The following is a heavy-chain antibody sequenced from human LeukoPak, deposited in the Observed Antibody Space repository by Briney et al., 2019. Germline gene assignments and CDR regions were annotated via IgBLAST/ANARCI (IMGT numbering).Heavy chain of an antibody. CDR2: INGGNGNT. CDR1: GYTFTSYA. V-gene: IGHV1-3*01. D-gene: IGHD6-25*01. CDR3: ARGPPRLNWFDP. J-gene: IGHJ5*02. Sequence: APVKVSCKASGYTFTSYAMHWVRQAPGQRLEWMGWINGGNGNTKYSQKLQGRVTITRDTSASTAYMELRSLRSEDTAVFYCARGPPRLNWFDPWGQGTLVTVSS.